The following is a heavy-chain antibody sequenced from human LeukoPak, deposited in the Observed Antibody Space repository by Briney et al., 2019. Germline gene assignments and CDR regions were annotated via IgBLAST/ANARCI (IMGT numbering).Heavy chain of an antibody. Sequence: PGESLRLSCAASGFTFSSYGMHWARQAPGKGLEWVAFIRYDGSNKYYADSVKGRFTISRDNSKNTLYLQMNSLRAEDTAVYYCANGIVVVPAARGPDDAFDIWGQGTMVTVSS. CDR2: IRYDGSNK. D-gene: IGHD2-2*01. J-gene: IGHJ3*02. V-gene: IGHV3-30*02. CDR3: ANGIVVVPAARGPDDAFDI. CDR1: GFTFSSYG.